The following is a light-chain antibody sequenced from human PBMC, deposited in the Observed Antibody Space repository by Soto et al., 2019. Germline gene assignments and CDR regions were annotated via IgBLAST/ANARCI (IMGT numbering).Light chain of an antibody. CDR3: QQYGSSPYT. V-gene: IGKV3-20*01. J-gene: IGKJ2*01. Sequence: IVLTQSPGTLSLSPGERATLSCRASQSVSNSYLAWYQQKPGQAPRLLIYGASSRATGIPDRFSGSGSGTDVTLTISRLEPEDFVVYYCQQYGSSPYTVGQGTKLEIK. CDR1: QSVSNSY. CDR2: GAS.